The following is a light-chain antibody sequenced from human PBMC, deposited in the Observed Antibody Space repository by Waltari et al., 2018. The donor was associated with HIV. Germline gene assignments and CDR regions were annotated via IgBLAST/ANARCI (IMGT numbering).Light chain of an antibody. CDR3: QQYGSSPRVT. V-gene: IGKV3-20*01. J-gene: IGKJ3*01. Sequence: VLTQSPGTLSLSLGERATLSCRASQSVSSSYLAWYQQKPGQAPRLLIYGASSRATGIPDRFSGSGSGTDFTLTISRLEPEDFAVYYCQQYGSSPRVTFGPGTKVDIK. CDR2: GAS. CDR1: QSVSSSY.